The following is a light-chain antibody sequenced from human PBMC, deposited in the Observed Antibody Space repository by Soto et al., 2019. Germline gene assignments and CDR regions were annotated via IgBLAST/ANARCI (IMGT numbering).Light chain of an antibody. V-gene: IGLV2-14*01. CDR3: SSYTSSGTLV. J-gene: IGLJ1*01. Sequence: QSVLTQPASVSGSPGQSITISCTGTSSDVGGYNYVSWYQQHPGKAPKLMIYDVSNRPSGVSNRFSGSKSGNTASLTISGLQAEYEADYYCSSYTSSGTLVFGTGTKVTVL. CDR2: DVS. CDR1: SSDVGGYNY.